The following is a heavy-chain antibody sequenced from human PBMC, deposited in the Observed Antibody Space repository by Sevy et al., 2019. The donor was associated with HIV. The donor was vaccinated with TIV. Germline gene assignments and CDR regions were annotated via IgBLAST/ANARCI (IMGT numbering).Heavy chain of an antibody. D-gene: IGHD3-22*01. J-gene: IGHJ3*02. CDR3: AKDYYDSSGYYPMDAFDI. Sequence: GGSLRLSCAASGFTFSSYSMNWVRQAPGKGLEWVSGISGSGGSTYYADSVKGRFTISRDNSKNTLYLQMNSLRAEDTAVYYCAKDYYDSSGYYPMDAFDIWGQGTMVTVSS. V-gene: IGHV3-23*01. CDR2: ISGSGGST. CDR1: GFTFSSYS.